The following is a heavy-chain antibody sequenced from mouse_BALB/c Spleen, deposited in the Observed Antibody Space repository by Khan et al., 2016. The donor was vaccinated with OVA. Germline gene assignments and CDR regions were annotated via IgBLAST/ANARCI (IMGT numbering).Heavy chain of an antibody. CDR3: ARKNGSDFDY. V-gene: IGHV1-20*02. CDR2: INPHIGET. D-gene: IGHD1-1*01. CDR1: GYSFTGYF. J-gene: IGHJ2*01. Sequence: EEQRKEDGPELVKPGASVKISCKASGYSFTGYFMNWVMQSHGKSLEWIGRINPHIGETLYNQKFKGKATLTVDESSRTAHMELRSLASEDSAVYYCARKNGSDFDYWGQGTTLTVSS.